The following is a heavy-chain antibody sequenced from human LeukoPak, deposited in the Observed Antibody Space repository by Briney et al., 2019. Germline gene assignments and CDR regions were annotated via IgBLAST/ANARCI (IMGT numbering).Heavy chain of an antibody. CDR2: ISSSSSYI. D-gene: IGHD3-22*01. CDR1: GFTFSSYS. V-gene: IGHV3-21*01. Sequence: GGSLRLSCAASGFTFSSYSMNWVRQTPGKGLEWVSSISSSSSYIYYADSVKGRFTISRDNAKNSLYLQMNGLRAEDTAVYYCARSRGYYNHDAFDIWGQGTMVTVSS. J-gene: IGHJ3*02. CDR3: ARSRGYYNHDAFDI.